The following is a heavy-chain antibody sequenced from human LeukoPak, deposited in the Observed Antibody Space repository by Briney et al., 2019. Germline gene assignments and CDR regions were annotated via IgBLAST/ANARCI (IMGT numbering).Heavy chain of an antibody. CDR3: ARDSLTTGTTGYFDY. CDR1: GFTFSSYS. V-gene: IGHV3-21*01. J-gene: IGHJ4*02. Sequence: PGGSLRLSCAASGFTFSSYSMNWVRQAPGKGLEWVSSISSSSSYIYYADSVKGRLTISRDNAKNSLYLQMNSLRAEDTAVYYCARDSLTTGTTGYFDYWGQGTLVTVSS. D-gene: IGHD1-1*01. CDR2: ISSSSSYI.